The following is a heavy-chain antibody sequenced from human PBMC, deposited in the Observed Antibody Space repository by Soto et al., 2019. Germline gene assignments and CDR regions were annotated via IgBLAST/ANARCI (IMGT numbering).Heavy chain of an antibody. V-gene: IGHV3-30*18. CDR3: AKDEYSSSSWYFDL. CDR2: ISYDGSNK. CDR1: GFTFSSYG. Sequence: GGSLRLSCAASGFTFSSYGMHWVRQAPGKGLEWVAVISYDGSNKYYADSVKGRFTISRDNSKNTLYLQMNSLRAEDTAVYYCAKDEYSSSSWYFDLWGRGTLVTVSS. D-gene: IGHD6-6*01. J-gene: IGHJ2*01.